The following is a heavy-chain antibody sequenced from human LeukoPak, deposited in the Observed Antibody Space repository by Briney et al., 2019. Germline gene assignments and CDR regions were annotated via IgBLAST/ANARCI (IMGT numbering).Heavy chain of an antibody. J-gene: IGHJ4*02. CDR2: INHSGYT. Sequence: PSETLSLTCAVSGVSFDDYYWSWVCQPPGKGLEWIGEINHSGYTNDSPSLKSRVTLSIDTSRKQFSRNLRSVTVADTGIYYCTRMTAGHDYWGQGTLVTVSS. CDR1: GVSFDDYY. CDR3: TRMTAGHDY. V-gene: IGHV4-34*01. D-gene: IGHD2-21*02.